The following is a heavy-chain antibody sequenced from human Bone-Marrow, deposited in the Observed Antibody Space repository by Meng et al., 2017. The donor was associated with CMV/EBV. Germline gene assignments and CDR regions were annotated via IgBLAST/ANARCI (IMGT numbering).Heavy chain of an antibody. J-gene: IGHJ4*02. D-gene: IGHD2-2*01. Sequence: QVQLLQSGAEVKKPGASVKGSCKASGYTFTSYGISWVRQAPGQGLEWMGWINPNSGGTNYAQKLQGRVTMTTDTSTSTAYMELRSLRSDDTAVYYCVVGRGFDYWGQGTLVTVSS. CDR3: VVGRGFDY. CDR1: GYTFTSYG. CDR2: INPNSGGT. V-gene: IGHV1-18*01.